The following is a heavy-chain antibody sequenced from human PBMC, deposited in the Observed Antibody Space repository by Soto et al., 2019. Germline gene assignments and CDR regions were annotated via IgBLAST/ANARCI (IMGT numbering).Heavy chain of an antibody. CDR3: ARGTAGVAPTALDY. D-gene: IGHD1-1*01. CDR2: IFHSGTP. J-gene: IGHJ4*02. Sequence: QVQLQESGPGLVKPSQTLSLTCTVSGVSISSGGYYWSWIRQYPGKGLEWVAYIFHSGTPYYNPSLKSRVTISLDIPKNQFSLELTSVTAADTAVYFCARGTAGVAPTALDYWGQGTLVTVSS. V-gene: IGHV4-31*03. CDR1: GVSISSGGYY.